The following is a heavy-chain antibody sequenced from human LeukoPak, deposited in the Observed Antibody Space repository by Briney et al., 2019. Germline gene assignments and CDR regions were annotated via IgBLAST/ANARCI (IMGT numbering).Heavy chain of an antibody. CDR2: ISSSSSTI. J-gene: IGHJ4*02. D-gene: IGHD2-15*01. CDR3: ARARASGRSGFDY. V-gene: IGHV3-48*02. Sequence: YISSSSSTIYYADSVKGRFTISRDNAKNSLDLQMNSLRDEDTAVYYCARARASGRSGFDYWGQGTLVTVSS.